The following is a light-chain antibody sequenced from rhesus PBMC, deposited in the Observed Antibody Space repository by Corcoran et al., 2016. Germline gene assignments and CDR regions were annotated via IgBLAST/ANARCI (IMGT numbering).Light chain of an antibody. V-gene: IGKV1-18*01. CDR1: QVISSW. J-gene: IGKJ2*01. CDR3: QQGYTSPHS. Sequence: DIQMTQSPSSLSASVGDKVTITCRASQVISSWLAWYQQKPGKAPNLLIYAASNLESGVPSRFSGSGSGTDYTLTISSLQPDDFATYYCQQGYTSPHSFGQGTKVEIK. CDR2: AAS.